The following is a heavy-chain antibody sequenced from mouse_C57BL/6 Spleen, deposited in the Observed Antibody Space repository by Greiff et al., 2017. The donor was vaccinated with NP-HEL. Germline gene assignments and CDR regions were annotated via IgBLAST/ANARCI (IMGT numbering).Heavy chain of an antibody. CDR2: INPNNGGT. CDR1: GYTFTDYY. V-gene: IGHV1-26*01. D-gene: IGHD2-5*01. Sequence: EVQLQQSGPELVKPGASVKISCKASGYTFTDYYMNWVKQSHGKSLEWIGDINPNNGGTSYNQKFKGKATLTVDKSSSTAYMELRSLTSEDSAVYYCDLSNYVIYFDYWGQGTTLTVSS. CDR3: DLSNYVIYFDY. J-gene: IGHJ2*01.